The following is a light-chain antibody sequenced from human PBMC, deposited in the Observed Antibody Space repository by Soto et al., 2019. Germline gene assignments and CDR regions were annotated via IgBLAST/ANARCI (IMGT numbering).Light chain of an antibody. Sequence: DIQMTQSPSTLSASVGDRVTITCRASQSIRSWLAWYQQKPGKDPKLLIYKASSLESGVPSRFSGSGSGTEFTLTISSLQPDDFATYYCQQYNSYPTFGQGTKVEIK. V-gene: IGKV1-5*03. CDR2: KAS. CDR1: QSIRSW. CDR3: QQYNSYPT. J-gene: IGKJ1*01.